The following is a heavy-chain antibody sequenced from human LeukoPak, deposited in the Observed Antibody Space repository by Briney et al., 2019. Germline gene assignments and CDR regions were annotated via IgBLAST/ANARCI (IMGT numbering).Heavy chain of an antibody. V-gene: IGHV3-74*01. J-gene: IGHJ4*02. D-gene: IGHD3-16*01. CDR1: GFTFSNYW. CDR3: TRVSLGTGNDY. Sequence: PGGSLRLSCAASGFTFSNYWMHWVRQVPGKGLVWVSRISSDGRSTSYADSVKGRFTISRDNAKNTLYLQMSSLRAEDTALYYCTRVSLGTGNDYWGQGTLVTVSS. CDR2: ISSDGRST.